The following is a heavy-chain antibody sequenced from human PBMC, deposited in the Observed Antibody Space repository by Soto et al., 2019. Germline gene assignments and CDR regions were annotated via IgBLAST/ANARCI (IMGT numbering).Heavy chain of an antibody. Sequence: SVKVSCKASGGTFSSYAISWVRQAPGQGLEWMGGIIPIFGTANYAQKFQGRVTITADESTSTAYMELSSLRSEDTAVYYCAREFGRDNYYYYGMDVWGQGTTVTVSS. CDR2: IIPIFGTA. J-gene: IGHJ6*02. D-gene: IGHD3-16*01. V-gene: IGHV1-69*13. CDR1: GGTFSSYA. CDR3: AREFGRDNYYYYGMDV.